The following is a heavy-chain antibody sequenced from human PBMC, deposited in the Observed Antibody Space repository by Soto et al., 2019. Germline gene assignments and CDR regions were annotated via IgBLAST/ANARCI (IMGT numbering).Heavy chain of an antibody. CDR2: ISSGSSTI. V-gene: IGHV3-48*01. CDR1: VFSFSSYR. J-gene: IGHJ4*02. Sequence: GGYPRISCAASVFSFSSYRMNWFRQAPGKGLEWVSYISSGSSTIYYADSVKGRFTISRDNAKNSLYLQMNSLRAEDTAVYYCSIVCGVPVAGTLDFCGQGSLVTVS. CDR3: SIVCGVPVAGTLDF. D-gene: IGHD6-19*01.